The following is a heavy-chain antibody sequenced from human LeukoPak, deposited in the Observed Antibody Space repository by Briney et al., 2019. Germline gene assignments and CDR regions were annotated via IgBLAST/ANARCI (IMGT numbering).Heavy chain of an antibody. Sequence: GGSLRLSCVASGITFSNPWVHWIRQAPGKGLEWVGNINQDGSQKYYVDSVKGRFTISRDTAKNSVDLEMNSLRAEDTAVYFCARDRGFTSYDFWGQGILVTVSS. CDR2: INQDGSQK. CDR1: GITFSNPW. D-gene: IGHD3/OR15-3a*01. J-gene: IGHJ4*02. V-gene: IGHV3-7*01. CDR3: ARDRGFTSYDF.